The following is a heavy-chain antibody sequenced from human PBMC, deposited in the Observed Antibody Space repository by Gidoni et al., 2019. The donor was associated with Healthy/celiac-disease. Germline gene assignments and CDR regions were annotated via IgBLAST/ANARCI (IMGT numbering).Heavy chain of an antibody. J-gene: IGHJ4*02. CDR2: SIPIFGTA. Sequence: QVQLVQSGAEVKKPGSSVKVSCRASGGTFSSYAISWLRPAPGQGLEWMGGSIPIFGTANDAQKFQGSVTITADESTSTAYMELSSLRSEDTAVYYCARDRQYNRYYLDYWGQGTLVTVSS. V-gene: IGHV1-69*01. CDR3: ARDRQYNRYYLDY. CDR1: GGTFSSYA. D-gene: IGHD1-20*01.